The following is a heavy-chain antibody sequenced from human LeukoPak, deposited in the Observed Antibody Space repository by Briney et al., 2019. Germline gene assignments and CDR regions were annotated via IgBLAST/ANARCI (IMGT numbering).Heavy chain of an antibody. V-gene: IGHV5-51*01. CDR2: IYPGDSDT. CDR1: GYSFTSYW. CDR3: VTSPGGYDSSGYYYEDY. Sequence: GESLKISCKGSGYSFTSYWIGWVRQMPGKGLEWMGIIYPGDSDTRYSPSFQGQVTISADKSISTAYLQWSSLKASDTAMYYCVTSPGGYDSSGYYYEDYWGQGTLVTVSS. D-gene: IGHD3-22*01. J-gene: IGHJ4*02.